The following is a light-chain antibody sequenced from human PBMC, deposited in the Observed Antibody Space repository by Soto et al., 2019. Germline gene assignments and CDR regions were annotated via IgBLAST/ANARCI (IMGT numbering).Light chain of an antibody. CDR3: QQSYSTPTWT. CDR2: AAS. CDR1: QSISSY. J-gene: IGKJ1*01. Sequence: DIQMTQSPSSLSASVGDRVTITCRASQSISSYLNRYQQKPGKAPKLLIYAASSLQSGVRSRFSGSGSGTDFSLTISSLQPEDFATYYCQQSYSTPTWTFGQGTKVEIK. V-gene: IGKV1-39*01.